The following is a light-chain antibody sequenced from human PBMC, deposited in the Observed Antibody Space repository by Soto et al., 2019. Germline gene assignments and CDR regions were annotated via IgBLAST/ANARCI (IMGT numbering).Light chain of an antibody. V-gene: IGLV8-61*01. J-gene: IGLJ2*01. CDR3: ALYMGSGISV. CDR1: SGSVSTNYY. CDR2: GTN. Sequence: QAVVTEEPSLSVSAEGTVTLTCGLNSGSVSTNYYPSWYQQTPGQPPRTLMYGTNIRSSGVPDRFSGYILGNKAALIITGAQADDECTYYFALYMGSGISVFGGGTKLTVL.